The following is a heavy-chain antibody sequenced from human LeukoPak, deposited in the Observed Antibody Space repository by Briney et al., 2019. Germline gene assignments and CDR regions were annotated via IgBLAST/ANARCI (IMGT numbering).Heavy chain of an antibody. CDR1: GFTFSDYG. V-gene: IGHV3-23*01. CDR2: IGGSGSPI. Sequence: GGSLRHSCAASGFTFSDYGMRWVRQAPGKGLEWVSAIGGSGSPIYYADSVKGRFTVSRDNSKNTLFLQMNSLRVEDTAVYYCARTSGRYFEYWGQGTLVTVSS. J-gene: IGHJ4*02. CDR3: ARTSGRYFEY. D-gene: IGHD5-12*01.